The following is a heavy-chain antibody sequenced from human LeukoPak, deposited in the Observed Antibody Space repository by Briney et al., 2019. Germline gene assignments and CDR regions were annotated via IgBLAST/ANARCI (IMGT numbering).Heavy chain of an antibody. V-gene: IGHV3-74*01. J-gene: IGHJ3*02. CDR1: GFTFSSYW. CDR3: ARVPYYGGLDAFDI. CDR2: INSDGSST. D-gene: IGHD4-23*01. Sequence: GGSLRLSCAASGFTFSSYWMHWVRQAPGKGLVWVSRINSDGSSTSYADSVKGRFTISRDNAKNTLYLQMNSLRAEDTAVYYCARVPYYGGLDAFDIWGQGTMVTVSS.